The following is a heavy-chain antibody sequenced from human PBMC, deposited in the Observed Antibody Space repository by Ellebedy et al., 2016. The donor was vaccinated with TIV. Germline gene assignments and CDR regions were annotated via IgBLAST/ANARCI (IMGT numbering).Heavy chain of an antibody. CDR3: AHGVGATWPY. D-gene: IGHD1-26*01. V-gene: IGHV3-21*01. CDR2: ISSSSSYI. J-gene: IGHJ4*02. CDR1: GFTFSSYS. Sequence: GESLKISXAASGFTFSSYSMNWVRQAPGKGLEWVSSISSSSSYIYYADSVKGRFTISRDNAKNSLYLQMNSLRAEDTAVYYCAHGVGATWPYWGQGTLVTVSS.